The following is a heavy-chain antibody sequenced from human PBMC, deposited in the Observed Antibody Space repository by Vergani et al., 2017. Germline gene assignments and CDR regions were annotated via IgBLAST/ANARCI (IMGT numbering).Heavy chain of an antibody. CDR2: IIPILGIA. V-gene: IGHV1-69*04. D-gene: IGHD2-15*01. CDR1: GGTFSSYA. Sequence: QVQLVQSGAEVKKPGSSVKVSCKASGGTFSSYAISWVRQAPGQGLEWMGRIIPILGIANYAQKFQGRVTITADKSTSTAYMELSSLRSEDTAVYYCARGGVVAALYYYYGVDVWGQGTTVTVSS. CDR3: ARGGVVAALYYYYGVDV. J-gene: IGHJ6*02.